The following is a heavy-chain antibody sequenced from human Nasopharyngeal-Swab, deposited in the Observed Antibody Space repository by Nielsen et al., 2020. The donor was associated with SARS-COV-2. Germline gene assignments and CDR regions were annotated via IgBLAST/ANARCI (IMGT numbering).Heavy chain of an antibody. CDR2: IRSKAYGGTT. CDR1: GFTFGDYA. J-gene: IGHJ3*02. CDR3: TFDSSGYYPHDAFDI. D-gene: IGHD3-22*01. Sequence: GGPLRLSCTASGFTFGDYAMSWVRQAPGKGLEWAGFIRSKAYGGTTEYAASVKGRFTISRDDSKSIAYLQMNSLKTEDTAVYYCTFDSSGYYPHDAFDIWGQGTMVTVSS. V-gene: IGHV3-49*04.